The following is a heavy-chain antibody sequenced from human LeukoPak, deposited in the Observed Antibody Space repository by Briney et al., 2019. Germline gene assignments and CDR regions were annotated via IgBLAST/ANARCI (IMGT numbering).Heavy chain of an antibody. Sequence: HGESLKISCKGSGYSFTSYWISWVRQMPGKGLEWMGRIDPSDSYTNYSPSFQGHVTISADKSISTAYLQWSSLKASDTAMYYCARSTSSYDYVWGSYRYDALDIWGQGTMVTVSS. D-gene: IGHD3-16*02. V-gene: IGHV5-10-1*01. J-gene: IGHJ3*02. CDR1: GYSFTSYW. CDR2: IDPSDSYT. CDR3: ARSTSSYDYVWGSYRYDALDI.